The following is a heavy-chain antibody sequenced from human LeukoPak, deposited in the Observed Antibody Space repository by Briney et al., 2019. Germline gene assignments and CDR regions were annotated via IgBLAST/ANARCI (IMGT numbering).Heavy chain of an antibody. CDR3: ARDLDNRSFDY. V-gene: IGHV4-59*01. Sequence: PSETLSLTCTVSGGSISSYYWSWIRQPPGKGLEWIGYIYYSGTTNYNPSLKSRVTISVDTSKNQFSLKLSSVTAADTAVYYCARDLDNRSFDYWGQGTLVTVSS. J-gene: IGHJ4*02. CDR1: GGSISSYY. CDR2: IYYSGTT. D-gene: IGHD2-2*03.